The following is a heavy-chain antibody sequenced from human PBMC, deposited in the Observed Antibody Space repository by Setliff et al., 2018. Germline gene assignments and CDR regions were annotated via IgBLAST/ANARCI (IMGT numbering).Heavy chain of an antibody. CDR1: GFSFSNTK. Sequence: GGSLRLSCLASGFSFSNTKMSWIRQAPGKGLEWVGRIKGAADGGTIEYAAAVNGRFTVSRDDSKNTLFLQMNSLKTEDTALYYCTTDWSRGDSGNYLRLDYWGPGTLVTVSS. D-gene: IGHD3-10*01. V-gene: IGHV3-15*01. CDR3: TTDWSRGDSGNYLRLDY. J-gene: IGHJ4*02. CDR2: IKGAADGGTI.